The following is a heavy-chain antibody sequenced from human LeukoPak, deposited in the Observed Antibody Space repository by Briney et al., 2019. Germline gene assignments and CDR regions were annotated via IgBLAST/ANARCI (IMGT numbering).Heavy chain of an antibody. CDR1: GYTFTSYY. D-gene: IGHD3-16*01. J-gene: IGHJ5*02. V-gene: IGHV1-46*01. CDR2: INPSGGST. Sequence: ASVKVSCKAPGYTFTSYYMHWVRQAPGQGLEWMGIINPSGGSTSYAQKFQGRVTMTRDTSTSTVYMELSSLRSEDTAVYYCARDVIGVGDSGPWGQGTLVTVSS. CDR3: ARDVIGVGDSGP.